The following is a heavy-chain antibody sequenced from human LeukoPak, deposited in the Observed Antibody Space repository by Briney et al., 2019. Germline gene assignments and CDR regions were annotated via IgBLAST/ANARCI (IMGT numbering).Heavy chain of an antibody. D-gene: IGHD3-22*01. CDR1: GFTFSSYE. V-gene: IGHV3-7*01. J-gene: IGHJ3*02. Sequence: GGSLRLSCAASGFTFSSYEMSWVRQAPGKGLEWVANIKQDGSEKYYVDSVKGRFTISRDNARNSLYLQMNSLRAEDTAVYYCARGFYDSSGYYYVPDDAFDIWGQGTMVTVSS. CDR3: ARGFYDSSGYYYVPDDAFDI. CDR2: IKQDGSEK.